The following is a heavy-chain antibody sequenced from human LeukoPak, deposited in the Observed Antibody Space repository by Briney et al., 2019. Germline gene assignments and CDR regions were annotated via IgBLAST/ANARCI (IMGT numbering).Heavy chain of an antibody. CDR3: ARGYSSSWVADYYMDV. CDR1: GFTFSSYS. Sequence: GGSLRLSCAASGFTFSSYSMNWVRQAPGKGLEWVSYISSSGSTIYYADSVKGRFTISRDNAKNSLYLQMNSLRAEDTAVYYCARGYSSSWVADYYMDVWGKGTTVTISS. D-gene: IGHD6-13*01. V-gene: IGHV3-48*04. J-gene: IGHJ6*03. CDR2: ISSSGSTI.